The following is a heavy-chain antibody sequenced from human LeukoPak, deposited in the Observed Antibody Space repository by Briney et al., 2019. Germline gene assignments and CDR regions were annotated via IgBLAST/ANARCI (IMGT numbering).Heavy chain of an antibody. CDR1: GYTFATYG. J-gene: IGHJ4*02. D-gene: IGHD3-22*01. Sequence: ATVKVSCKASGYTFATYGISWVRQAPGQGLEWMGWISAYRGNTNYAQKLQGKVTVTTDTSTSTAYMELRSLRSDDTAVYYCARGGGDITMIAVILGSDCDYWGQGTLVTVSS. CDR2: ISAYRGNT. V-gene: IGHV1-18*01. CDR3: ARGGGDITMIAVILGSDCDY.